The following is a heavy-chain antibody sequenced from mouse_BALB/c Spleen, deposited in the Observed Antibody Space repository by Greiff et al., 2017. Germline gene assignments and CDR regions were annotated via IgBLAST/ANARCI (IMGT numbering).Heavy chain of an antibody. Sequence: DVMLVESGGDLVKPGGSLKLSCAASGFTFSSYGMSWVRQTPDKRLEWVATISSGGSYTYYPDSVKGRFTISRDNAKNTLYLQMSSLKSEDTAMYYCARHSMITTVSFDYWGQGTSVTVSS. D-gene: IGHD2-4*01. V-gene: IGHV5-6*02. CDR1: GFTFSSYG. CDR3: ARHSMITTVSFDY. CDR2: ISSGGSYT. J-gene: IGHJ4*01.